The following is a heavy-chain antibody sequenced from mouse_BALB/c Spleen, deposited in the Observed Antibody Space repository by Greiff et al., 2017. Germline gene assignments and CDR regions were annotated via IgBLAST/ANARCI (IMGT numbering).Heavy chain of an antibody. CDR3: SAIYYGYDGWFAY. D-gene: IGHD2-2*01. J-gene: IGHJ3*01. V-gene: IGHV1-5*01. Sequence: EVQLQQSGTVLARPGASVKMSCKASGYTFTSYWMHWVKQRPGQGLEWIGAIYPGNSDTSYNQKFKGKAKLTAVTSTSTAYMELSSLTNEDSAVYYCSAIYYGYDGWFAYWGQGTLVTVSA. CDR1: GYTFTSYW. CDR2: IYPGNSDT.